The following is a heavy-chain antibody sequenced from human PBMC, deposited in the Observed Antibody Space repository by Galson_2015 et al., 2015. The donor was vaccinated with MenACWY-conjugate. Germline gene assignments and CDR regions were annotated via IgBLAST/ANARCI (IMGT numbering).Heavy chain of an antibody. Sequence: SVKVSCKASGYTFTNYAMHWVRQAPGQRLEWMGWINTGNGNTKYSQKFQGRVTITSDTSASTAYMELSSLRSEDTAVYYCAREIVVAPAASWGDYYYGMDVWGQGTTVTVSS. V-gene: IGHV1-3*04. CDR2: INTGNGNT. D-gene: IGHD2-2*01. CDR3: AREIVVAPAASWGDYYYGMDV. CDR1: GYTFTNYA. J-gene: IGHJ6*02.